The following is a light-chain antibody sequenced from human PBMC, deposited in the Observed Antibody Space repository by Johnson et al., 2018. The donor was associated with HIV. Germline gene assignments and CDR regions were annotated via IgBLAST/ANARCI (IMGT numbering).Light chain of an antibody. J-gene: IGLJ1*01. CDR1: DSNIGNNY. V-gene: IGLV1-51*01. CDR3: GTWDSSLSADV. Sequence: QSVLTQPPSVSAAPGQKVTISCFGSDSNIGNNYVSWYQQLPGTAPKLLIYDNDKRPSGIPARFSGSTYGTSATLGITGLQTGDEADYYCGTWDSSLSADVFGTGTKVTVL. CDR2: DND.